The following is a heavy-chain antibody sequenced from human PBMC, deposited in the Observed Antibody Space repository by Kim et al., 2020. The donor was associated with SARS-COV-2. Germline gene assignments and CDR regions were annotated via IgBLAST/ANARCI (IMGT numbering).Heavy chain of an antibody. Sequence: GESLKISCLGSGYTFKNYWIGWVRQMPGKGLEFMGIIYPGDSNIKYSPSFQGQVTISADKSISTTYLQWSSLSASATAMYYCAKLGYCSGDTCYSAFHSWGQGTLVTVSS. CDR1: GYTFKNYW. V-gene: IGHV5-51*01. CDR2: IYPGDSNI. D-gene: IGHD2-15*01. CDR3: AKLGYCSGDTCYSAFHS. J-gene: IGHJ4*02.